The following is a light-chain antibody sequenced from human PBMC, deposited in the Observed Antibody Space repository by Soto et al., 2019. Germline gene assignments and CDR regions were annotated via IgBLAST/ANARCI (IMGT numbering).Light chain of an antibody. J-gene: IGLJ3*02. CDR2: NNN. CDR3: AAWDDSLNGWV. Sequence: QSVLTQPPSASGTPGQRVTISCSGSRSNIESNTVNWYQQLPGTAPKLLIFNNNQWPSGVPDRFSGSKSGTSASLAISGLQSGDGADYYCAAWDDSLNGWVFGGGTTLTVL. CDR1: RSNIESNT. V-gene: IGLV1-44*01.